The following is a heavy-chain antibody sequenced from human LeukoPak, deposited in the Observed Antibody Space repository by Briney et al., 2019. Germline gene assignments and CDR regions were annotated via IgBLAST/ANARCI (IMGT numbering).Heavy chain of an antibody. CDR3: XXXXXXSAWRAPDFDY. CDR1: GFTFSSYE. Sequence: PGGSLRLSCAASGFTFSSYEMNWVRQAPGKGLEWVSSITSSSSYIYYADSVKGRFTISRDNAKNSLYLQMNSLRADDTAVYYXXXXXXXSAWRAPDFDYWGQGTLVTVSS. D-gene: IGHD6-19*01. V-gene: IGHV3-21*01. J-gene: IGHJ4*02. CDR2: ITSSSSYI.